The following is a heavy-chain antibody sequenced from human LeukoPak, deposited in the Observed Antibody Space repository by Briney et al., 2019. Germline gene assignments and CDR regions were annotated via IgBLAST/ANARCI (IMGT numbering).Heavy chain of an antibody. D-gene: IGHD4-17*01. CDR2: FDPEDGET. CDR3: ATDRMTTASFDY. Sequence: ASLKVSCKVSGYTLTELSMHWVRQAPGKGLEWMGGFDPEDGETIYAQKCQGRVTMTEDTSTDTAYMELSSLRSEDTAVYYCATDRMTTASFDYWGQGTLVTVSS. CDR1: GYTLTELS. J-gene: IGHJ4*02. V-gene: IGHV1-24*01.